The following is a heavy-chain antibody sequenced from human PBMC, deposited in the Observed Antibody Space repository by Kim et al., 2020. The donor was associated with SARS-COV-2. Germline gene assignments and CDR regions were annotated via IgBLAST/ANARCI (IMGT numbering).Heavy chain of an antibody. J-gene: IGHJ5*02. D-gene: IGHD6-13*01. CDR3: ATSGGQQLARYNWFDP. V-gene: IGHV1-24*01. Sequence: ASVKVSCKVSGYTLTELSMHWVRQAPGKGLEWMGGFDPEDGETIYAQKFQGRVTMTEDTSTDTAYMELSSLRSEDTAVYYCATSGGQQLARYNWFDPWGQGTLVTVSS. CDR1: GYTLTELS. CDR2: FDPEDGET.